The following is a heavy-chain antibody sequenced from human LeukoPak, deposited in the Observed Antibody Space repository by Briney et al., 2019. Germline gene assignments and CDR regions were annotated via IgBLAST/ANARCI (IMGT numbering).Heavy chain of an antibody. CDR2: IYWDDDK. Sequence: SGPTLVKPTQPLTLTCTLSGFSLFTSGVGVGWIRQPPGKALEWLALIYWDDDKRYSPSLESRLTITKDTSKNQVVLTMTNIDPVDTATYYCARCSGSGSPGYFDYWGQGTLVNVSS. D-gene: IGHD3-10*01. CDR1: GFSLFTSGVG. J-gene: IGHJ4*02. CDR3: ARCSGSGSPGYFDY. V-gene: IGHV2-5*02.